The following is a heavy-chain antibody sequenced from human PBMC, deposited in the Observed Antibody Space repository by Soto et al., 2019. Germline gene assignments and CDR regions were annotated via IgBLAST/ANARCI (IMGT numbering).Heavy chain of an antibody. CDR2: INPSGGST. Sequence: QVQLVQSGAEVKKPGASVKVSCKASGYTFTSYYMHWVRQAPGQGLEWMGIINPSGGSTSYAQKFQGSVTMTRDTSTSTVYMELSSLRSDDTAVYYCAREYPIFGYIAGASFDYWGQGTLVTVSS. V-gene: IGHV1-46*03. CDR1: GYTFTSYY. D-gene: IGHD3-3*01. CDR3: AREYPIFGYIAGASFDY. J-gene: IGHJ4*02.